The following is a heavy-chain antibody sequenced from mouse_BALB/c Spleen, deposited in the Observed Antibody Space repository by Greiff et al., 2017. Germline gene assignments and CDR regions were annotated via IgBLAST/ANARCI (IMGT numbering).Heavy chain of an antibody. V-gene: IGHV1-69*01. D-gene: IGHD1-1*01. CDR1: GYTFTDYW. Sequence: QVQLQQPGAELVMPGASVKMSCKASGYTFTDYWMHWVKQRPGQGLEWIGAIDTSDSYTSYNQKFKGKATLTVDESSSTAYMQLSSLTSEDSAVYYCARSRGYYGSRDYWGQGTTLTVSS. J-gene: IGHJ2*01. CDR3: ARSRGYYGSRDY. CDR2: IDTSDSYT.